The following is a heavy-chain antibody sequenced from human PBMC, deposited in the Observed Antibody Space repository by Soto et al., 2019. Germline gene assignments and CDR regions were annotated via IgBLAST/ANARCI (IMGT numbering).Heavy chain of an antibody. D-gene: IGHD2-15*01. J-gene: IGHJ4*02. CDR1: GFTFSSYA. V-gene: IGHV3-23*01. Sequence: GGSLRLSCAASGFTFSSYATSWVRQAPGKGLEWVSAISGSGGSTYYADSVKGRFTISRDNSKNTLYLQMNSLRAEDTAVYYCAILTLLYFLENDYWGQGTLVTVSS. CDR2: ISGSGGST. CDR3: AILTLLYFLENDY.